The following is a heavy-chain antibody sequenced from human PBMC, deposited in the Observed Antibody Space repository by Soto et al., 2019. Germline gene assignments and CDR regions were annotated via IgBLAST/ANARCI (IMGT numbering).Heavy chain of an antibody. CDR3: ASGGGWSFDH. CDR1: GFNFNQYW. CDR2: VKQDGGEK. V-gene: IGHV3-7*01. Sequence: ESGGGLVQPGGSLRLSCSASGFNFNQYWMSLVRQAPGKGLEWVANVKQDGGEKNYVDSVRGRFTISRDNTKNSLYLQMDSLRVEDTALYYCASGGGWSFDHWGQGTLVTVSS. D-gene: IGHD6-19*01. J-gene: IGHJ4*02.